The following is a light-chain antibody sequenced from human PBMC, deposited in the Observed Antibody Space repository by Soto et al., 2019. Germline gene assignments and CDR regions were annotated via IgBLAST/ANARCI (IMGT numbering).Light chain of an antibody. CDR1: NIGSES. J-gene: IGLJ1*01. V-gene: IGLV3-21*02. Sequence: SYELTQPPSVSVALGQTARITCGGNNIGSESVHWYQQKPGQAPVLVVYDDSDWPSGIPERFSGSKSGNRATLTISRVEAGDEADYYCQLWDSRGDRYVFGTGTKLTVL. CDR2: DDS. CDR3: QLWDSRGDRYV.